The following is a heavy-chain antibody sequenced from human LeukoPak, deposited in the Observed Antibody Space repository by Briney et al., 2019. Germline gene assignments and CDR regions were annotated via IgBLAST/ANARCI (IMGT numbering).Heavy chain of an antibody. V-gene: IGHV4-39*02. J-gene: IGHJ6*03. CDR2: IYYSGST. CDR1: GGSISSKSYY. D-gene: IGHD1-26*01. CDR3: ARDQTKWEPLRRRDYYYMDV. Sequence: EPSETLSLTCTVSGGSISSKSYYWAWIRQPPGKGLEWIGSIYYSGSTYHNPSLKSRVTISVDTSKNQFSLKLNSVTAADTAVYYCARDQTKWEPLRRRDYYYMDVWGKGTTVTVSS.